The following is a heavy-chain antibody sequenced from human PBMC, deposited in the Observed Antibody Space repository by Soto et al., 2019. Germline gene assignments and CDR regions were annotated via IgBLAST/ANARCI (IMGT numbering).Heavy chain of an antibody. CDR3: AKDRGDSSGYYYFPLVY. CDR2: ISGSGGST. V-gene: IGHV3-23*01. D-gene: IGHD3-22*01. J-gene: IGHJ4*02. Sequence: HPGGSLRLSCAASGFTFSSYAMSWVRQAPGKGLEWVSAISGSGGSTYYADSVKGRFTISRDNSKNTLYLQMNSLRAEDTAVYYCAKDRGDSSGYYYFPLVYWGQGTLVTVSS. CDR1: GFTFSSYA.